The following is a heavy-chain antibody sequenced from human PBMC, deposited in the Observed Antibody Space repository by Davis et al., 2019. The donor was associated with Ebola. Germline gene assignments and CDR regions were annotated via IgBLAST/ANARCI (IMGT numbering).Heavy chain of an antibody. V-gene: IGHV1-18*04. CDR2: ISAYNGNT. J-gene: IGHJ6*04. CDR1: GYTFTSYY. CDR3: ARGIAARPRGMDV. D-gene: IGHD6-6*01. Sequence: AASVKVSCKASGYTFTSYYMHWVRQAPGQGLEWMGWISAYNGNTNYAQKLQGRVTMTTDTSTSTAYMELRSLRSDDTAVYYCARGIAARPRGMDVWGKGTTVTVSS.